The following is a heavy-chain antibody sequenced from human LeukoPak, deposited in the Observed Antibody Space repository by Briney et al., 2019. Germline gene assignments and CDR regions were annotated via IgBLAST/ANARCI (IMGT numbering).Heavy chain of an antibody. CDR2: IYYSGST. Sequence: SETLSLTCTVSGGSISSSSYYWGWIRQPPGTGLEWLGSIYYSGSTEYNPSLRSRVTISLEMSKRQFSLNLTSVTAADTAVYYCARDARVQKWFGEVIMTTTYYFDDWGQGTLVTVSS. V-gene: IGHV4-39*07. J-gene: IGHJ4*02. CDR3: ARDARVQKWFGEVIMTTTYYFDD. CDR1: GGSISSSSYY. D-gene: IGHD3-10*01.